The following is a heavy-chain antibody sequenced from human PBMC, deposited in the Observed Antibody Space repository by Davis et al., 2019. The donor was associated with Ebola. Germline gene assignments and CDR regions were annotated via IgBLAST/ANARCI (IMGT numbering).Heavy chain of an antibody. CDR2: ISSSSSTI. V-gene: IGHV3-48*01. D-gene: IGHD6-13*01. CDR1: GFTFSSYS. CDR3: ATAAAGTEWYFDL. J-gene: IGHJ2*01. Sequence: GESLKISCAASGFTFSSYSMNWVRQAPGKGLEWVSYISSSSSTIYYADSVKGRFTISRDNSKNTLYLQMNSLRAEDTAVYYCATAAAGTEWYFDLWGRGTLVTVSS.